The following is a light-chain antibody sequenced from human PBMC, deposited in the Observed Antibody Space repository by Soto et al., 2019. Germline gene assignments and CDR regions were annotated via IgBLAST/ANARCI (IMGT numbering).Light chain of an antibody. CDR1: SGSIASNY. Sequence: NFMLTQPHSVSESPGKTVTISCTRSSGSIASNYVQWYQQRPGSAPTTVIYEDNQRPSGVPDRFSGSIDSSSNSASLTIYGLKTEDEDDYYCQSYDNSNHWVFGGGTKLTVL. CDR3: QSYDNSNHWV. V-gene: IGLV6-57*03. J-gene: IGLJ3*02. CDR2: EDN.